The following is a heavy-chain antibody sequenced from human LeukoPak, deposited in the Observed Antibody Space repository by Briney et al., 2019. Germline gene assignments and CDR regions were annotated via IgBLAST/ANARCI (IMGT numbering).Heavy chain of an antibody. CDR3: ARERCSGGSCYSNAFDI. CDR1: GYTFTGYY. CDR2: INPNSGGT. D-gene: IGHD2-15*01. Sequence: ASVKVSCKASGYTFTGYYMHWVRQAPGQGLEWMGWINPNSGGTNYAQKFQGRVTMTRDTSISTAYMELSRLRSDDTAVYYCARERCSGGSCYSNAFDIWGQGTMVTVSS. V-gene: IGHV1-2*02. J-gene: IGHJ3*02.